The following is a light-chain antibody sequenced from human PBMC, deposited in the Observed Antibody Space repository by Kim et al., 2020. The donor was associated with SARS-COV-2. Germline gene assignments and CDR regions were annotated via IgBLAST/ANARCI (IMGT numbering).Light chain of an antibody. Sequence: DIQMTQSPSTLSASVGDRVTITCRASQSISTWLAWYHQKPGRAPKLLIYDASNLQRGVPSRFSGSGSGTEFTLTLSSLQPDDFATYYCQQYDSFPFTFGQGTKVDIK. CDR1: QSISTW. J-gene: IGKJ2*01. CDR2: DAS. CDR3: QQYDSFPFT. V-gene: IGKV1-5*01.